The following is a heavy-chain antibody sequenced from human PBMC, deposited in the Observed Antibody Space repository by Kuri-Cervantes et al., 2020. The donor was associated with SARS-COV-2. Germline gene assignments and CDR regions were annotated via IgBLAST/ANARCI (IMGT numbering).Heavy chain of an antibody. Sequence: GGSLRLSCAASGFTVSSNYMSWVRQAPGKGLEWVSGISWNSGSIGYADSVKGRFTISRDTAKSSLYLQMNSLRAEDTALYYCAKTSAGAGDYSYYYLDVWGKGTTVTVSS. CDR1: GFTVSSNY. J-gene: IGHJ6*03. D-gene: IGHD6-25*01. V-gene: IGHV3-9*01. CDR3: AKTSAGAGDYSYYYLDV. CDR2: ISWNSGSI.